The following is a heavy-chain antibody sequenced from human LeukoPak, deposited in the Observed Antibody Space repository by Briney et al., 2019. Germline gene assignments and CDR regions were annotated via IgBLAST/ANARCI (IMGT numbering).Heavy chain of an antibody. CDR2: IKQDVSEK. D-gene: IGHD7-27*01. V-gene: IGHV3-7*01. CDR1: GLTFSSYW. Sequence: GGPLRLSCAASGLTFSSYWMSWVGRAPGKGLEGVANIKQDVSEKNYVESVKDRFTISRDKAKNPMSLQMNSLRAEDTAVYYCAADPGDYWGQGTLVTVSS. J-gene: IGHJ4*02. CDR3: AADPGDY.